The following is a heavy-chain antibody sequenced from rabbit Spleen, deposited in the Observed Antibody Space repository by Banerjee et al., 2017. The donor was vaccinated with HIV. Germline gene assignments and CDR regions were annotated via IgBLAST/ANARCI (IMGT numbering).Heavy chain of an antibody. D-gene: IGHD1-1*01. CDR1: GFTITSTYW. J-gene: IGHJ4*01. V-gene: IGHV1S40*01. CDR3: ARDLGGVIGWNFKL. CDR2: IYGGNN. Sequence: QSLEESGGDLVKPGASLTLTCTASGFTITSTYWMCWFRQAPGRGLEWIACIYGGNNKYASWAKGRFTISTTSSTTVTLQMTSLTAADTATYFCARDLGGVIGWNFKLWGPGTLVTVS.